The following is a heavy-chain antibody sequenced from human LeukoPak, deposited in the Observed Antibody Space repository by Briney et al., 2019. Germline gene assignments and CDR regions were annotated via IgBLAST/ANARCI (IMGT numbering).Heavy chain of an antibody. D-gene: IGHD6-6*01. CDR1: GYTFTGYH. Sequence: GASVKVSCKASGYTFTGYHMHWVRQAPGQGPEWMGWINPNNGDTNYAQKFQDRVTMTRDTSISTAYMELSRLRSDDTAVYYCASGPSDLGSSSQYWGQGTLVTVSS. CDR3: ASGPSDLGSSSQY. V-gene: IGHV1-2*02. CDR2: INPNNGDT. J-gene: IGHJ4*02.